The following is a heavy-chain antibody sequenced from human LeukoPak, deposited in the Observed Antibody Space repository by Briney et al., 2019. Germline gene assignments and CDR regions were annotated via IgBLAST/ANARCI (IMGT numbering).Heavy chain of an antibody. CDR3: AKDMGSGYYDSSGYYPNYYYYYGMDV. CDR2: ISWNSGSI. D-gene: IGHD3-22*01. Sequence: GGSLRLSCAASGFTFDDYAMHWVRQAPRKGLEWVSGISWNSGSIGYADSVKGRFTISRDNAKNSLYLQMNSLRAEDTALYYCAKDMGSGYYDSSGYYPNYYYYYGMDVWGQGTTVTVSS. CDR1: GFTFDDYA. J-gene: IGHJ6*02. V-gene: IGHV3-9*01.